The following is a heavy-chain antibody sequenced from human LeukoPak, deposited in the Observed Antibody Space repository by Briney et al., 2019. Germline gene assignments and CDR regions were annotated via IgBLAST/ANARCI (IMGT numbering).Heavy chain of an antibody. CDR1: GGSISSYY. CDR2: VHYSGST. D-gene: IGHD1-26*01. V-gene: IGHV4-59*01. CDR3: ARLLLVGATGYFDS. J-gene: IGHJ4*02. Sequence: SETLSLTCTVSGGSISSYYWSWIRQPPGKGLEWIGYVHYSGSTNYNPSLKSRVTISVDTSKNQFSLKLSSVTAADTAVYFCARLLLVGATGYFDSWGQGTLVTVSS.